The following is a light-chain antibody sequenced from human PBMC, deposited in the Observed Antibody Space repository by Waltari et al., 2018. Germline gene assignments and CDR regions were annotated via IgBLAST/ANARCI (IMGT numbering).Light chain of an antibody. J-gene: IGLJ1*01. CDR2: DVT. V-gene: IGLV2-14*03. CDR1: SSDLGDDNY. Sequence: QSALTQPASVSGSPGQSITISCTGISSDLGDDNYVSWYQHHPGKAPKLLLYDVTKRPSGVSDRFSGSKSSNTASLTISGLQAEDEADYYCSSCTRSTSFYVFATGTKVTVL. CDR3: SSCTRSTSFYV.